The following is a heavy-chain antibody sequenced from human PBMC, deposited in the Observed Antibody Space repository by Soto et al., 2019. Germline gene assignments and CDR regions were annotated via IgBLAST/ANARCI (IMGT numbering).Heavy chain of an antibody. CDR1: GFTFTSYA. CDR3: ARDPIAVAGGRARTVDY. CDR2: INAGNGNT. V-gene: IGHV1-3*01. Sequence: QVQLVQSGAEVKKPGASVKVSCKASGFTFTSYAMHWVRQAPGQRLEWMGWINAGNGNTKYSQKFQGRVTITRDTSASTAYMELSSLRSEDTAVYYCARDPIAVAGGRARTVDYWGQGTLVTVSS. J-gene: IGHJ4*02. D-gene: IGHD6-19*01.